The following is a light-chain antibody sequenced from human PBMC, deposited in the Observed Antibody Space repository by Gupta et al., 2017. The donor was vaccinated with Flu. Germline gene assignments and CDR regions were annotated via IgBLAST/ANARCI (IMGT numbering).Light chain of an antibody. V-gene: IGKV1-5*03. Sequence: GDRVTITCRANQSINNYLAWYQQKLEQAPKLLIYKASSLESGVSSSFSGSGSGTEFTLTITSLQPGDFATYYCQQYNSFPWTFGPGTTVEI. CDR3: QQYNSFPWT. J-gene: IGKJ1*01. CDR1: QSINNY. CDR2: KAS.